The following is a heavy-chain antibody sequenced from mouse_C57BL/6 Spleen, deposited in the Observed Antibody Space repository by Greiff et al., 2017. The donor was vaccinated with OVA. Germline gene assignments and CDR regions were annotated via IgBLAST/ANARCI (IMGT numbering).Heavy chain of an antibody. D-gene: IGHD1-1*01. V-gene: IGHV5-17*01. CDR1: GFTFSDYG. Sequence: EVQLVESGGGLVKPGGSLKLSCAASGFTFSDYGMHWVRQAPEKGLGWVAYISSGSSTIYYADKVKGRFTISRDNAKNTLFLQMTSLRSEDTAMYYCARTYYGSSYSDYWGQGTTLTVSS. J-gene: IGHJ2*01. CDR2: ISSGSSTI. CDR3: ARTYYGSSYSDY.